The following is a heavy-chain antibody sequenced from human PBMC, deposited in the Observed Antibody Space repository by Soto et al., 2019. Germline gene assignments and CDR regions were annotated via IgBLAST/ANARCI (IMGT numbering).Heavy chain of an antibody. J-gene: IGHJ4*02. D-gene: IGHD3-9*01. CDR2: ISSDGTNT. CDR3: VRVTRYFDWLLPYYFDS. CDR1: GFTFSNYW. V-gene: IGHV3-74*03. Sequence: VGSLRLSCAASGFTFSNYWMHWVRQPPGKGLVWVSHISSDGTNTKYADSVKGRFTISRDNAKNTLYLQMNSLRAEDTAVYYCVRVTRYFDWLLPYYFDSWGQGTLVTVSS.